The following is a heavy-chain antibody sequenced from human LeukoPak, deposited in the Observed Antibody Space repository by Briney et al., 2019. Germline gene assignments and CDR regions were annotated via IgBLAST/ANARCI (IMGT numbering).Heavy chain of an antibody. Sequence: GGSLRLSCAASGFTFGTYWMSWVRQAPGKGLEWVANIKYDGSESYYVDSVKGRFTISRDNADNSLYLQMNGLTVEDTAVYYCTRGDSSGWYFGGQGTLVTVSS. D-gene: IGHD6-19*01. CDR3: TRGDSSGWYF. J-gene: IGHJ4*02. CDR1: GFTFGTYW. V-gene: IGHV3-7*01. CDR2: IKYDGSES.